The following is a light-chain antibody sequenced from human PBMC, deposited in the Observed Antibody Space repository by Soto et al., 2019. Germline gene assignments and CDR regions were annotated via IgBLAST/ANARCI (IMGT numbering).Light chain of an antibody. CDR3: QQSGR. V-gene: IGKV1-5*03. CDR1: ETINSW. CDR2: RAS. J-gene: IGKJ4*01. Sequence: DIQMTQSPSTLSASVGDRVTITCRASETINSWLAWYQQKPGKAPRLLIYRASSLETGVPSRFSGGGSGTEFTLTISSLQPDDFATYYCQQSGRFGGGTRVEIK.